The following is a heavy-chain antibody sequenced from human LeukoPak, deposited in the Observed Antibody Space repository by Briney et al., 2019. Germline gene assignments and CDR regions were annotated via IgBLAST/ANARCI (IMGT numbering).Heavy chain of an antibody. J-gene: IGHJ3*02. CDR1: GGSISSGGYY. V-gene: IGHV4-31*03. CDR2: IYYSGST. Sequence: SETLSLTCTVSGGSISSGGYYWSWIRQHPGKGLGWIGYIYYSGSTYYNPSLKSRVTISVDTSKNQFSLKLSSVTAADTAVYYCARGEWFGELLYAFDIWGQGTMVTVSS. CDR3: ARGEWFGELLYAFDI. D-gene: IGHD3-10*01.